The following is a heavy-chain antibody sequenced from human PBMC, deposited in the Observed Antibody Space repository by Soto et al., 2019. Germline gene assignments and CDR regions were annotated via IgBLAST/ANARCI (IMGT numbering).Heavy chain of an antibody. CDR3: ARGAVRTLDY. CDR1: GGSFSGYY. J-gene: IGHJ4*02. D-gene: IGHD2-15*01. CDR2: INHSGST. V-gene: IGHV4-34*01. Sequence: QVQLQQWGAGLLKPSETLSLTCAVYGGSFSGYYWSWIRQPPGKGLEWIGEINHSGSTNYNPSLKSRVTISVDTSKNQFSLKRSSVTAADTAVYYCARGAVRTLDYWGQGTLVTVSS.